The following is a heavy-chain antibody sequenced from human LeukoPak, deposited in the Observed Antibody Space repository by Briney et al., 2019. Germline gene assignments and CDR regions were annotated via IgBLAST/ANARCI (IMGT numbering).Heavy chain of an antibody. V-gene: IGHV1-2*02. CDR2: INPKTSST. CDR3: ARDLSMAYRRYFDSRALLF. D-gene: IGHD3-22*01. Sequence: VGSVKFSCKASGYTFTDYNMHWVRQAPQQALEWIDLINPKTSSTTSSQKFQGNVTMTRDTSISTAYMDLNSLRSDDTAVYYCARDLSMAYRRYFDSRALLFWGQGSLVTVSS. CDR1: GYTFTDYN. J-gene: IGHJ4*02.